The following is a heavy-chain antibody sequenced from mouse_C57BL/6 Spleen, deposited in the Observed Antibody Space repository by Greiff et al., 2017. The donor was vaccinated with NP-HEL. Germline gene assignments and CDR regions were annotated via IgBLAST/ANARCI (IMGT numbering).Heavy chain of an antibody. Sequence: QVQLQQSGAELMKPGASVKLSCKATGYTFTGYWIEWVKQRPGHGLEWIGEILPGSGSTNDNEKFKGKATFTADTSSNTAYMQLSSLPTEDSAIYYCARRTVGYAIDYWGQGTSVTGSS. CDR3: ARRTVGYAIDY. J-gene: IGHJ4*01. D-gene: IGHD1-1*01. CDR1: GYTFTGYW. CDR2: ILPGSGST. V-gene: IGHV1-9*01.